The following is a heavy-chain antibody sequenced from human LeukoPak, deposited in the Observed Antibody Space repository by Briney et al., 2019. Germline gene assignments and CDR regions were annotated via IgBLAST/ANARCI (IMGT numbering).Heavy chain of an antibody. CDR1: GFTFSSYS. CDR2: ISSSSSYI. J-gene: IGHJ4*02. V-gene: IGHV3-21*01. CDR3: ARDSYYGSGSYYHHHDY. Sequence: GGSLRLSCAASGFTFSSYSMNWVRQAPGKGLEWVSSISSSSSYIYYADSVKGRFTISRDNSKNTLYLQMNSLRAEDTAVYYCARDSYYGSGSYYHHHDYWGQGTLVTVSS. D-gene: IGHD3-10*01.